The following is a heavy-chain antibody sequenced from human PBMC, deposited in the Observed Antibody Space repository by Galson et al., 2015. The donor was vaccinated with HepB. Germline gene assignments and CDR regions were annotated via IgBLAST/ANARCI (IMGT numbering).Heavy chain of an antibody. CDR3: ALTVVGGSSGYSPGYFDY. V-gene: IGHV2-5*02. Sequence: PALVKPTQTLTLTCTFSGFSLSTSGVGVGWIRQPPGKALEWLALIYWDDDKRYSPSLKSRLTITKDTSKNQVVLTMTNMDPVDTATYYCALTVVGGSSGYSPGYFDYWGQGTLVTVSS. J-gene: IGHJ4*02. CDR1: GFSLSTSGVG. CDR2: IYWDDDK. D-gene: IGHD3-22*01.